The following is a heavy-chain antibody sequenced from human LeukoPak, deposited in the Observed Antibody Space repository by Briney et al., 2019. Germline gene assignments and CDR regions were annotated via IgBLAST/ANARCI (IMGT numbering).Heavy chain of an antibody. CDR1: GNSISSGDYY. D-gene: IGHD3-22*01. CDR3: ARGSYTISSGYYRPFDY. Sequence: SETLSLTCTVSGNSISSGDYYWSWIRQPAGKGLEWIGRIYTSGSTTYNPSLKSRVTISGDTSENQFSLKMSSVTAADTAVYFCARGSYTISSGYYRPFDYWGHGTLVTVSS. CDR2: IYTSGST. V-gene: IGHV4-61*02. J-gene: IGHJ4*01.